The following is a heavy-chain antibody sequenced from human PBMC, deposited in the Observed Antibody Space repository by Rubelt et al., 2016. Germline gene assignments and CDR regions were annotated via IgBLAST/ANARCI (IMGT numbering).Heavy chain of an antibody. CDR3: ARCYGSGSYGNWFDP. J-gene: IGHJ5*02. CDR2: ISAYNGNT. Sequence: QVQLVQSGAEVKKPGASVKVSCKASGYTFTSYGISWVRQAPGQGLEWMGWISAYNGNTNYAQKLQGIVTMTTDTSTSTAYMELRSLGCDDTAVYYCARCYGSGSYGNWFDPWGQGTLVTVSS. V-gene: IGHV1-18*01. CDR1: GYTFTSYG. D-gene: IGHD3-10*01.